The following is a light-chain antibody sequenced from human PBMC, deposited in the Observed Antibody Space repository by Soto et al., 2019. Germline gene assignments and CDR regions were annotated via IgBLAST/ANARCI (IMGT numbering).Light chain of an antibody. CDR3: QQYSYWPRT. CDR1: QGIGSN. Sequence: EIVMTQSPATLSVSPGERATLSCGASQGIGSNLAWYQQRPGQAPRLLIYGASTRATGIPARFSGSGSGTDFTLTIGSLHSEDFAVYYCQQYSYWPRTFGQGTKVEIK. J-gene: IGKJ1*01. V-gene: IGKV3-15*01. CDR2: GAS.